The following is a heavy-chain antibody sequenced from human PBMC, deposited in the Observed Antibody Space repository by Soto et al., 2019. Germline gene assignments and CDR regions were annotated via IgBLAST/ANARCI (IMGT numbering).Heavy chain of an antibody. V-gene: IGHV1-69*01. Sequence: QVQLVPSGAEVKRPGSSVKVSCKASGGTFNNYALSWVRQAPGQGLEWMGGIIPIFNSANYAQKFQGRVTSTEDDSTSTAYMELRSLRPDDTAVYYCAREVTVASYSFDFWGQGTLVTVSS. CDR3: AREVTVASYSFDF. D-gene: IGHD5-12*01. CDR2: IIPIFNSA. CDR1: GGTFNNYA. J-gene: IGHJ4*02.